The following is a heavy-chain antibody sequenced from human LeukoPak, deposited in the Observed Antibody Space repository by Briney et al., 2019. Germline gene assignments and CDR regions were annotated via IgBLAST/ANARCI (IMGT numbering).Heavy chain of an antibody. CDR3: ARETPDSSGWD. CDR2: ISGSGGST. Sequence: QAGGSLRLSCAASGFTFSSYGMSWVRQAPGKGLEWVSAISGSGGSTYYADSVKGRFTISRDNAKNSLYLQMNSLRVEDTAIYYCARETPDSSGWDWGQGTLVTVSS. CDR1: GFTFSSYG. V-gene: IGHV3-23*01. J-gene: IGHJ4*02. D-gene: IGHD6-19*01.